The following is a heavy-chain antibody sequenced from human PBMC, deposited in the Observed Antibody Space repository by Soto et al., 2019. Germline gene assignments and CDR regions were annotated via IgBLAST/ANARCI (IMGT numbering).Heavy chain of an antibody. Sequence: QVQLVQSGAEVKKPGASVKVSCKASGYTFSDYYIHWVRQAPGHGLDWMGIINPPDGSTTYAQKFQGRVSMTSDTSTSTVYMELSSLRSEDTAIYYCARDYDSSGPAFDYWGQGTLVTVSS. V-gene: IGHV1-46*01. J-gene: IGHJ4*02. CDR3: ARDYDSSGPAFDY. CDR2: INPPDGST. CDR1: GYTFSDYY. D-gene: IGHD3-22*01.